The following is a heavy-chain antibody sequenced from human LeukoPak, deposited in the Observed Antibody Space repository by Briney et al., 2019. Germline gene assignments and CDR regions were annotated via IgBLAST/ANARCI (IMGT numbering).Heavy chain of an antibody. CDR1: GGSISGYY. J-gene: IGHJ4*02. CDR3: ARVDNSGYRGFDY. V-gene: IGHV4-59*01. D-gene: IGHD3-22*01. CDR2: IYYSGST. Sequence: ASETLSLTSTVSGGSISGYYWSWIRQPPGKGLERIGSIYYSGSTNYNPSLKSRVTISVDTSKNQFSLKVSSVTAADTAVYYCARVDNSGYRGFDYWGQGSLVTVSS.